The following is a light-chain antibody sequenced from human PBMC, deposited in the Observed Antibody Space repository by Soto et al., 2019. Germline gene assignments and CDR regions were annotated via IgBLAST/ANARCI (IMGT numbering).Light chain of an antibody. CDR2: EVN. CDR1: SSDIGTYNL. CDR3: CSFAGSGTGV. Sequence: QSALTQPASVSGAAGQSIAISCTGTSSDIGTYNLVSWYQQHPGKVPKLMISEVNKRPSGVSNRFSGSKSGNTASLTISGLQTEDEADYYCCSFAGSGTGVFGTGTKVTVL. V-gene: IGLV2-23*02. J-gene: IGLJ1*01.